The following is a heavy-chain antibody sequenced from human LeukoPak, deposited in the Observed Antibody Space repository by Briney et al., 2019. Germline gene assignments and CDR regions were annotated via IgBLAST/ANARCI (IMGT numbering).Heavy chain of an antibody. CDR3: AKDGGITMVRGVISYYGMDV. J-gene: IGHJ6*02. D-gene: IGHD3-10*01. V-gene: IGHV3-23*01. CDR1: GFTFSSYA. Sequence: GGSLRLSCAASGFTFSSYAMSRVRQAPGKGLEWVSAISGSGGSTYYADSVKGRFTISRDNSRNTLYLQMNSLRAEDTAVYYCAKDGGITMVRGVISYYGMDVWGQGTTVTVSS. CDR2: ISGSGGST.